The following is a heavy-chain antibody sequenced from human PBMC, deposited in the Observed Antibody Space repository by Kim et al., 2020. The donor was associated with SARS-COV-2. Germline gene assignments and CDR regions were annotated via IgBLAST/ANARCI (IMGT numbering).Heavy chain of an antibody. D-gene: IGHD3-3*01. Sequence: NPSLRSRVTISVDTSKNQFSLKLSSVTAADTAVYYCARHLLEWSNNWFDPWGQGTLVTVSS. V-gene: IGHV4-61*07. CDR3: ARHLLEWSNNWFDP. J-gene: IGHJ5*02.